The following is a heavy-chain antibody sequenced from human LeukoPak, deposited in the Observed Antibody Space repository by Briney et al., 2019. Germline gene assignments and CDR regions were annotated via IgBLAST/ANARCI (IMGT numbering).Heavy chain of an antibody. Sequence: PGGSLRLSCAASGFTSSTYSMNWVRQAPGKGLEWVSSISSSSAYIYYADSVKGRFTISRDNAKNSLYLQMNSLRAEDTAVYYCARASGDTVDTTTMGSYWGQGTLVTVSS. CDR3: ARASGDTVDTTTMGSY. D-gene: IGHD5-18*01. V-gene: IGHV3-21*01. CDR2: ISSSSAYI. J-gene: IGHJ4*02. CDR1: GFTSSTYS.